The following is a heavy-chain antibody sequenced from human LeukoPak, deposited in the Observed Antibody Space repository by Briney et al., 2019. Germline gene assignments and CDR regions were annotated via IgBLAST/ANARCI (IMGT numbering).Heavy chain of an antibody. Sequence: SGTLSLTCAVSGGSISRSNWWSWVRQPPGKGLEWIGEVYYSGSGNYNMSFKSRVTISVDKSKNQFSLKLTSVTAADAAVYYCARYAERKYGMDVWGQGTTVNVSS. CDR2: VYYSGSG. J-gene: IGHJ6*02. CDR3: ARYAERKYGMDV. CDR1: GGSISRSNW. V-gene: IGHV4-4*02.